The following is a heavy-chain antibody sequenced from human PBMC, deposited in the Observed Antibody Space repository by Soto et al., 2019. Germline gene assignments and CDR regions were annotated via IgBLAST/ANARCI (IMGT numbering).Heavy chain of an antibody. D-gene: IGHD1-1*01. CDR3: VRGLNWNDNY. J-gene: IGHJ4*02. CDR2: IQSKADGGTT. V-gene: IGHV3-15*01. CDR1: GFTINDAW. Sequence: EVQLVESGGGLVKPGGSLRLSCAASGFTINDAWMTWVRQAPGKGLEWVGRIQSKADGGTTHYAAPVRGRFTVSTDDSKNTLYLEMNSLKTDDTAVYYWVRGLNWNDNYWGQGTLVTVSS.